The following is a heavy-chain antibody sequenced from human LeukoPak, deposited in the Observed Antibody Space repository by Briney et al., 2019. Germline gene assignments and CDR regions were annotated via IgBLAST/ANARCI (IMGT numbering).Heavy chain of an antibody. Sequence: TGGSLRLSCAASGFTFSSYAMSWVRQAPGKGLEWVSAISGSGGSTYYADSVKGRFTISRDNSKNTLYLQMNSLRAEDTAAYYCAKGLGEHIVVVTAIDYWGQGTLVTVSS. V-gene: IGHV3-23*01. CDR1: GFTFSSYA. CDR3: AKGLGEHIVVVTAIDY. J-gene: IGHJ4*02. D-gene: IGHD2-21*02. CDR2: ISGSGGST.